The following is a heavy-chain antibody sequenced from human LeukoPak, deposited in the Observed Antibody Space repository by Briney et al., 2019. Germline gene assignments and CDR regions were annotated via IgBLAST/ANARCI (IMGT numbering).Heavy chain of an antibody. CDR3: ARGLSDSWFYFAS. V-gene: IGHV3-74*01. D-gene: IGHD6-13*01. Sequence: PGGSLRLSCAASGFIFNDYEMNWVRQAPGKGLVWVSRINSDGSSISYAESVKGRFTISRDNAKNTLYLQMNSLRADDTAVYYCARGLSDSWFYFASWGQGTLVTVSS. CDR1: GFIFNDYE. J-gene: IGHJ4*02. CDR2: INSDGSSI.